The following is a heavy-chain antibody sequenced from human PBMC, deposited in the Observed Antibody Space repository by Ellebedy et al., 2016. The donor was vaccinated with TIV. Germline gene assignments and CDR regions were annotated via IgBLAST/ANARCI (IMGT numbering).Heavy chain of an antibody. J-gene: IGHJ5*02. D-gene: IGHD1-20*01. Sequence: SVKVSXXASGGTFSSYAISWVRQAPGQGLEWMGGIIPIFGTANYAQKFQGRVTISADKSTSTAYMELSSLRSEDTAVYYCARDSRITGTPGFDPWGQGTLVTVSS. V-gene: IGHV1-69*06. CDR2: IIPIFGTA. CDR3: ARDSRITGTPGFDP. CDR1: GGTFSSYA.